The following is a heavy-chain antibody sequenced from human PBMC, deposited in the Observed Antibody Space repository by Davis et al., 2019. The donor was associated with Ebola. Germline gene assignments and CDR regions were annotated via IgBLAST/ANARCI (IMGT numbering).Heavy chain of an antibody. Sequence: ASVKVSCKASGYTFTSYYMHWVRQAPGQGLEWMGIINPSGVSTSYAQKFQGRVTMTRDTSTSTVYMELSSLRSEDTAVYYCARGNIEIGSSLGDYFDYWGQGTLVTVSS. CDR2: INPSGVST. CDR3: ARGNIEIGSSLGDYFDY. J-gene: IGHJ4*02. CDR1: GYTFTSYY. V-gene: IGHV1-46*01. D-gene: IGHD1-26*01.